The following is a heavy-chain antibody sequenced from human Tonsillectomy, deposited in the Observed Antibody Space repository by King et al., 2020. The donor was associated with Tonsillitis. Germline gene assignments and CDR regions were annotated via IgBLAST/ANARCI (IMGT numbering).Heavy chain of an antibody. D-gene: IGHD3-22*01. CDR1: GGSISSYY. Sequence: VQLQESGPGLVKPSETLSLTCTVSGGSISSYYWSWIRQPPGKGLEWIGYIYYFGSTNYNPSLKRRVTISVDTSKNQFSLKLSSVTAADPAVYYCARRPNYYDSSGYWGGYAFDIWGQGTMVTVSS. J-gene: IGHJ3*02. CDR3: ARRPNYYDSSGYWGGYAFDI. CDR2: IYYFGST. V-gene: IGHV4-59*08.